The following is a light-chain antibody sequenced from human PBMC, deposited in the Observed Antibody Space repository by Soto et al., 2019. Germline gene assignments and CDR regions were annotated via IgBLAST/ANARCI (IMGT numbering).Light chain of an antibody. CDR3: QQLNSYPIT. J-gene: IGKJ5*01. Sequence: IQLTQSQSSLSASVGDRVTITCRDSQSISSLLAWYQQKPGKAPKLLIYAASTFQTGVPSRFSGSGSGTDFTLTISSLQPADFATYYCQQLNSYPITFGQGTRLEIK. CDR2: AAS. V-gene: IGKV1-9*01. CDR1: QSISSL.